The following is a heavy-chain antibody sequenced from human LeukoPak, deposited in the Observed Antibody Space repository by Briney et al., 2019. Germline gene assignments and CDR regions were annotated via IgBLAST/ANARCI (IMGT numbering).Heavy chain of an antibody. CDR3: ARGWEVFNFFDD. CDR2: INHSGSS. Sequence: SETLSLTCAVYGGSFSGYYWTWIRQPPGMGLEWIGEINHSGSSNYNPSLKSRVTISLDASKNQFSLKLSSVTAADTAVYYCARGWEVFNFFDDWGQGTMVTVSS. D-gene: IGHD1-26*01. V-gene: IGHV4-34*01. CDR1: GGSFSGYY. J-gene: IGHJ3*01.